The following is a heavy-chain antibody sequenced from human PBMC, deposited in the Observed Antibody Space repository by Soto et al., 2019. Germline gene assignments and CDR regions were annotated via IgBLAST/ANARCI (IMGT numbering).Heavy chain of an antibody. CDR3: ARVLGVRWFDP. D-gene: IGHD2-8*01. Sequence: WGSLRLSCAASGFTFSSYSMNWVRQAPGKGLEWVSSISSSSSYIYYADSVKGRFTISRDNAKNSLYLQMNSLRAEDTAVYYCARVLGVRWFDPWGQGTLVTVSS. CDR2: ISSSSSYI. J-gene: IGHJ5*02. CDR1: GFTFSSYS. V-gene: IGHV3-21*01.